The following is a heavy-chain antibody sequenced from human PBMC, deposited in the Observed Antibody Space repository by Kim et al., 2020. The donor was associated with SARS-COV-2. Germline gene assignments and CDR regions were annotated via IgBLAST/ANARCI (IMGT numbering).Heavy chain of an antibody. J-gene: IGHJ4*02. CDR2: IKQDGGKK. V-gene: IGHV3-7*01. D-gene: IGHD4-17*01. CDR3: ARHDYGDYFDY. Sequence: GGSLRLSCAASGFTFSSYGMSWVRQAPGKGLEWVAAIKQDGGKKYYVDSVKGRFTISRDNAKNSLYLQMNSLRAEDTAVYYCARHDYGDYFDYWGQGTLVTVSS. CDR1: GFTFSSYG.